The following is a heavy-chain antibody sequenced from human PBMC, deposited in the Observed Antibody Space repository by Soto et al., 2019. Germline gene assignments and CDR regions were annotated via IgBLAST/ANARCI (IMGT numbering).Heavy chain of an antibody. J-gene: IGHJ4*02. Sequence: QVQLGQSGAEVRKPGSSVKVSCKAFGGSINNYALTWVRQAPGQGLEWMGGIIPIYGTANYAQKFRVRGTLTADEDTSTAYMELSSLRYDDTAVYYCARGSVSDYGDFGGLYDSWGQGTLVTVSS. CDR1: GGSINNYA. V-gene: IGHV1-69*01. CDR3: ARGSVSDYGDFGGLYDS. D-gene: IGHD4-17*01. CDR2: IIPIYGTA.